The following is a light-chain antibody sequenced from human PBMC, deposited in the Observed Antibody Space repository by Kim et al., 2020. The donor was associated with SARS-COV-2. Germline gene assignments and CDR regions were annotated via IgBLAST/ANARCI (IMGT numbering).Light chain of an antibody. V-gene: IGKV1-33*01. Sequence: DIHMTQSPSSLSAPVGDRVTITCQASQEIKKYLNWYQQKPGKDPKLLILDASTLKKGVPSRFSGRGSGTDFTLIISSLQPEDTATYFGQKDDDLPWTFGKGTKLEI. CDR2: DAS. J-gene: IGKJ1*01. CDR1: QEIKKY. CDR3: QKDDDLPWT.